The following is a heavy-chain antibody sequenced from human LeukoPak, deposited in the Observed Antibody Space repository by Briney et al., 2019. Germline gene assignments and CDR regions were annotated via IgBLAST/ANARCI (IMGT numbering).Heavy chain of an antibody. Sequence: PGGSLRLSCAVSGLTFSSYSFNWVRQAPGKGLEWVSSITPTSSYIYYADPVKGRFTISRDNAKNSLYLQMNSLRAEDTAVYYCARLRRNNDNSGYYYYYDYWGQGTLVTVSS. CDR3: ARLRRNNDNSGYYYYYDY. D-gene: IGHD3-22*01. J-gene: IGHJ4*02. CDR2: ITPTSSYI. CDR1: GLTFSSYS. V-gene: IGHV3-21*01.